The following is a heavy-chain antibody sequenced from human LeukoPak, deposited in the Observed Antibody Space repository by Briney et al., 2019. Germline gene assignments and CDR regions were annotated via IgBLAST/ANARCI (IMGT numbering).Heavy chain of an antibody. CDR3: ARGRLLRYFDWLPHFDY. Sequence: ASVKVSCKASGYTFTSYGISWVRQAPGQGLEWMGWISAYNGNTNYAQKLQGRVTMTTDTSTSTAYMELRSLRSDDTAVYYCARGRLLRYFDWLPHFDYWGQGTLVTVSS. D-gene: IGHD3-9*01. CDR2: ISAYNGNT. V-gene: IGHV1-18*04. CDR1: GYTFTSYG. J-gene: IGHJ4*02.